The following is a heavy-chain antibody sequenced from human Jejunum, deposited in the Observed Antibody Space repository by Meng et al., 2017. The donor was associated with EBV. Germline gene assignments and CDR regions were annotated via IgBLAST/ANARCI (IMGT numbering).Heavy chain of an antibody. CDR2: IYWDENK. CDR3: ARRYGDYVRYVDS. CDR1: GFSLSTSGVG. Sequence: QITLKESGPTLVKPTETLTLTCTVSGFSLSTSGVGVGWIRQPPGKALEWLAHIYWDENKRYSTSLRSRLSIMKDTSKSQVILTMTNMDPVDTATYYCARRYGDYVRYVDSWGQGILGTVSS. D-gene: IGHD4-17*01. J-gene: IGHJ5*01. V-gene: IGHV2-5*02.